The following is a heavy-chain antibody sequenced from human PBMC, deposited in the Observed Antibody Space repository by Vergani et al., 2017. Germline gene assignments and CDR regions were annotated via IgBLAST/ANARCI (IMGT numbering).Heavy chain of an antibody. CDR2: VYRDGSA. CDR3: ARLSGSGFSAGPEY. D-gene: IGHD5-12*01. Sequence: QVQLQESGPRQVRPSETLSLSCAVSGYSIDIGYYWALIRQSPEKGLECIATVYRDGSAYYNPSLQNRVTISVDKAQNHFSLELHSATASDTAVYYCARLSGSGFSAGPEYWGPGTLVTVSS. V-gene: IGHV4-38-2*01. J-gene: IGHJ4*02. CDR1: GYSIDIGYY.